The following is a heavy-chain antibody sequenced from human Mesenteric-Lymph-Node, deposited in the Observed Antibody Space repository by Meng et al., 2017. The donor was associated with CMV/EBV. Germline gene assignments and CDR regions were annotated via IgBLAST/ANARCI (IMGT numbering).Heavy chain of an antibody. J-gene: IGHJ4*02. CDR2: VSSSGNNI. D-gene: IGHD3-16*01. V-gene: IGHV3-48*03. CDR3: ARERGGYDYFDY. Sequence: GESLKISCSASGFTFSSYEMNWVRQAPGKGLEWLSYVSSSGNNIYYADSVKGRFTLSRDNAKDSLYLQMNSLRAEDTAVYYCARERGGYDYFDYWGQG. CDR1: GFTFSSYE.